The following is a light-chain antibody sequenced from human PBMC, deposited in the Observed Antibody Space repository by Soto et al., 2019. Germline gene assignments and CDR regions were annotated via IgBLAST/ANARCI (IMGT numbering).Light chain of an antibody. CDR1: SSKW. CDR2: DVS. V-gene: IGKV1-5*01. J-gene: IGKJ2*01. Sequence: DIQLTQSPSFLSASLGDTVTMTCRSSSKWLAWYQKKPGKAPKLLIYDVSNLERGVPPRFSGSTSGAESTLTITGLQPDDLGTYYCQHTTDFTFGQGTKVDIK. CDR3: QHTTDFT.